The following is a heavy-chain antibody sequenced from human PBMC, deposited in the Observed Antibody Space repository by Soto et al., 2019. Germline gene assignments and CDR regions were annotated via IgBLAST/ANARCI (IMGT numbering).Heavy chain of an antibody. CDR2: ISYDGSNK. Sequence: GGSLRLSCAASGFTFSSYAMHWVRQAPGKGLEWVAVISYDGSNKYYADSVKGRFTIYRENSKNMLYLQMNSLRADDTAVYYCARGFVFNWNYEEADAFDIWGQGTMVTVSS. CDR1: GFTFSSYA. CDR3: ARGFVFNWNYEEADAFDI. V-gene: IGHV3-30-3*01. J-gene: IGHJ3*02. D-gene: IGHD1-7*01.